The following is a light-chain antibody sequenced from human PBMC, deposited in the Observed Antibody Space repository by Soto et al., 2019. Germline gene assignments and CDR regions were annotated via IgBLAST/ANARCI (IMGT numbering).Light chain of an antibody. Sequence: EIVMTQSPATLSVSPGERATLSCRASQTVSNNLAWYQQKPGQAPRLLIYGASTRATGIPARFSGSGSGTEFTLTISSLQSEDFAVYYCQHYNDWPTFGQGTKVYIK. V-gene: IGKV3-15*01. CDR3: QHYNDWPT. CDR2: GAS. CDR1: QTVSNN. J-gene: IGKJ1*01.